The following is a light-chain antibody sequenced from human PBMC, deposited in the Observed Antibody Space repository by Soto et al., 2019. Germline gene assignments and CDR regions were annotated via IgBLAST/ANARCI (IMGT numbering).Light chain of an antibody. V-gene: IGKV3-20*01. Sequence: DIVLTQSPGTLSLSPGERATLSCRASQSVSSSYLAWYQQKPGQAPRLLIYGASSRATGIPDRFSGSGSETDFTLTISRLEPEEFAAYYCQQYGSSFTFGPGTKVDIK. CDR3: QQYGSSFT. J-gene: IGKJ3*01. CDR2: GAS. CDR1: QSVSSSY.